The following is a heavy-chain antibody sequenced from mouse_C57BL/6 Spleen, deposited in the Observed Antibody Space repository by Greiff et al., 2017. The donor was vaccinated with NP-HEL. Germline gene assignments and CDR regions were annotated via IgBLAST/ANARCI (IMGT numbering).Heavy chain of an antibody. Sequence: EVQLVESGGGLVKPGGSLKLSCAASGFTFSDYGMHWVRQAPEKGLGWVAYISSGSSTIYYADTVKGRFTISRDNAKNTLFLQMTSLRSEDTAMYYCAIYYDYGGFAYWGQGTLVTVSA. J-gene: IGHJ3*01. V-gene: IGHV5-17*01. CDR3: AIYYDYGGFAY. CDR2: ISSGSSTI. D-gene: IGHD2-4*01. CDR1: GFTFSDYG.